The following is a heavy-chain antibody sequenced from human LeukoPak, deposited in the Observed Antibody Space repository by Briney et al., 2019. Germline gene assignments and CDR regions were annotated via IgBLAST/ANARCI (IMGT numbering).Heavy chain of an antibody. D-gene: IGHD3-22*01. CDR2: IHHSGST. J-gene: IGHJ3*02. Sequence: SETLSLTCTVSGQSINSGYYWGWIRQPPGKVLEWIGSIHHSGSTYYNPYLQSRVTISLDTSKNQFSLKLSSVTAADTAVYYCARRYYDSSGSMDAFDIWGQGTMVTVSS. CDR1: GQSINSGYY. V-gene: IGHV4-38-2*02. CDR3: ARRYYDSSGSMDAFDI.